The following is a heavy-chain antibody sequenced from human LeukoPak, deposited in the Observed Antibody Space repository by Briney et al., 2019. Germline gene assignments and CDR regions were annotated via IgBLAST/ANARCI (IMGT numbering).Heavy chain of an antibody. CDR1: GGSISSYY. Sequence: SETLSLTCTVSGGSISSYYWSWIRQPAGKGLEWIGRIYTSGSTNYNPSLKSRVTMSVDTSKNQFSLKLSSVAAADTAVYYCARDSIGYCSSTSCYDYMDVWGKGTTVTVSS. V-gene: IGHV4-4*07. CDR3: ARDSIGYCSSTSCYDYMDV. CDR2: IYTSGST. J-gene: IGHJ6*03. D-gene: IGHD2-2*01.